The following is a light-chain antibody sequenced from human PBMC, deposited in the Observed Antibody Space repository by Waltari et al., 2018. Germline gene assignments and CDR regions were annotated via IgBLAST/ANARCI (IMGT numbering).Light chain of an antibody. J-gene: IGKJ1*01. V-gene: IGKV1-39*01. CDR2: GAS. CDR1: QNIRTY. Sequence: DIQMTQSPSSLPASIGDTITVPCRAGQNIRTYLNWYQQKPAKAPKPLIFGASSLPRGVPSRFTGSASGTEFTLTITNLQPDDFATYFCQQSFSSPWTFGQGTTV. CDR3: QQSFSSPWT.